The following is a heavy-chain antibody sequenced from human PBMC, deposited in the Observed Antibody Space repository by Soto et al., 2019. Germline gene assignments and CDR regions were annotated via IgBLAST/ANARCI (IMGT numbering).Heavy chain of an antibody. CDR1: GFTFDDYA. V-gene: IGHV3-9*01. D-gene: IGHD2-2*01. Sequence: VQLVESGGGLVQPGSSLRLSCAASGFTFDDYAMHWVRQAPGKGLEWVSGISWKSGSVDYADSVKGRFTISRDNAKNSLYLRMNSLRAEDTALYFCAKDIASSPFYLDYWGQGTLVTVSS. J-gene: IGHJ4*02. CDR2: ISWKSGSV. CDR3: AKDIASSPFYLDY.